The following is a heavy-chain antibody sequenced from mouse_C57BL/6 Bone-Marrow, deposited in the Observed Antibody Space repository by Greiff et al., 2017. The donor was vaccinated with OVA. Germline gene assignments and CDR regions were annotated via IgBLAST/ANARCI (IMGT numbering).Heavy chain of an antibody. CDR3: ARRDDGYWYFDV. D-gene: IGHD2-3*01. CDR2: FHPYNDDT. J-gene: IGHJ1*03. Sequence: QVQLQQSGAELVKPGASVKLSCKASGYTFTTYPIEWMKQNHGKSLEWIGNFHPYNDDTKYNEKFKGRATLTVEKSYSTVYLELSRVTSDDSAVYCCARRDDGYWYFDVWGTGTTVTVSS. CDR1: GYTFTTYP. V-gene: IGHV1-47*01.